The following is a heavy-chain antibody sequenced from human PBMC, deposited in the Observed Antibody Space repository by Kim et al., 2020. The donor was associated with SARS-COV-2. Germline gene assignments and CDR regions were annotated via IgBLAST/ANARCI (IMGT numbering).Heavy chain of an antibody. V-gene: IGHV3-7*03. CDR2: IKEDGSDK. CDR1: GFTFSNYW. J-gene: IGHJ6*02. D-gene: IGHD6-13*01. Sequence: GGSLRLSCAGSGFTFSNYWMNWVRQAPGRGLEWVANIKEDGSDKFYVGSVKGRFIISRDNAKNSLYLQMDSLRAEDTAVYYCVRDQWTSRSWFGLDVWGQGTTVTVS. CDR3: VRDQWTSRSWFGLDV.